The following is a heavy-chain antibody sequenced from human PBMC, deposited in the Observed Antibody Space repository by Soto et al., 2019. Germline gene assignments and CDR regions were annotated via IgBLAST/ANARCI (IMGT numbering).Heavy chain of an antibody. CDR2: INHRGST. J-gene: IGHJ2*01. Sequence: VQLQQWGAGLLKPSETLSLTCNVYGGSFTDYYWGWIRQPPGKGLEWIGAINHRGSTTYNPSLKSPVTISLDTSKNQFSLKLTSMTAADTAVYYCARDYGDYSWYFDFWGRGTLVTVSS. CDR3: ARDYGDYSWYFDF. CDR1: GGSFTDYY. D-gene: IGHD4-17*01. V-gene: IGHV4-34*01.